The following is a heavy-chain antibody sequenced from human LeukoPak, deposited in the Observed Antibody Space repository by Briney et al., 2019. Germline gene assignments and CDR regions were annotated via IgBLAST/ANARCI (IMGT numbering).Heavy chain of an antibody. CDR3: ARASSGWYEVYFDY. Sequence: GGSLRLSCAASGFTFSSHAMHWVRQAPGKGLEWVAVISYDGSNQYYADSVKGRFTISRDNSKNTLYLQMNSLRAEDTAVYYCARASSGWYEVYFDYWGQGTLVTVSS. J-gene: IGHJ4*02. D-gene: IGHD6-19*01. CDR2: ISYDGSNQ. CDR1: GFTFSSHA. V-gene: IGHV3-30*04.